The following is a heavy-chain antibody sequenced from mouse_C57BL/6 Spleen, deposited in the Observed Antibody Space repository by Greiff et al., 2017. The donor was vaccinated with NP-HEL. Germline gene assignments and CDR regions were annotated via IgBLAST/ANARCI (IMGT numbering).Heavy chain of an antibody. V-gene: IGHV1-62-2*01. J-gene: IGHJ2*01. CDR2: FYPGSGSI. CDR3: ARHEDNYGSSYGGFDY. D-gene: IGHD1-1*01. Sequence: VQLQQSGAELVKPGASVKLSCKASGYTFTEYTIHWVKQRSGQGLEWIGWFYPGSGSIKYNEKFKDKATLTADKSSSTVYMELSRLTSEDSAVYFGARHEDNYGSSYGGFDYWGQGTTLTVSS. CDR1: GYTFTEYT.